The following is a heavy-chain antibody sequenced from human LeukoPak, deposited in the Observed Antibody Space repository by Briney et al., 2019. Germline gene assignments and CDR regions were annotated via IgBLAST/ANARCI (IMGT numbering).Heavy chain of an antibody. Sequence: GGSLRLSCAASGFTFSSYAMSWVRQAPGKGLEWVSAISGSGGSTYYADSVKSRFTISRDNSKNTLYLQMNSLRAEDTAVYYCAKEGESGYSYYYYFDYWGQGTLVTVSS. CDR3: AKEGESGYSYYYYFDY. CDR1: GFTFSSYA. CDR2: ISGSGGST. J-gene: IGHJ4*02. D-gene: IGHD5-18*01. V-gene: IGHV3-23*01.